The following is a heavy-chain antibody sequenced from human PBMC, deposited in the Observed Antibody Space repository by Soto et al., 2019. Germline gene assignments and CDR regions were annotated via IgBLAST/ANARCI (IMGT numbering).Heavy chain of an antibody. CDR1: GGTFSSYA. J-gene: IGHJ4*02. V-gene: IGHV1-3*01. CDR3: ARGGYCSSTSCHFPTVPYYFDY. D-gene: IGHD2-2*01. CDR2: INAGNGNT. Sequence: ASVKVSCKASGGTFSSYAISWVRQAPGQRLEWMGWINAGNGNTKYSQKFQGRVTITRDTSASTAYMELSSLRSEDTAVYYCARGGYCSSTSCHFPTVPYYFDYWGQGTLVTVSS.